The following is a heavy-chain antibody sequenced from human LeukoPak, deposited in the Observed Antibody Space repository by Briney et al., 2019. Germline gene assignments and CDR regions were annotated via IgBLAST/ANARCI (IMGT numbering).Heavy chain of an antibody. CDR2: ISPSGGST. Sequence: GASVRFSCKASGYTFSSYYMYWVRQAPGHGLEWGGIISPSGGSTKYAQKLQGRVTMTSDTSTSTVYMVLSSVRSEDTAVSRCARDDCRGPQLYWREGTLATVSS. CDR1: GYTFSSYY. J-gene: IGHJ4*02. V-gene: IGHV1-46*01. CDR3: ARDDCRGPQLY. D-gene: IGHD2-15*01.